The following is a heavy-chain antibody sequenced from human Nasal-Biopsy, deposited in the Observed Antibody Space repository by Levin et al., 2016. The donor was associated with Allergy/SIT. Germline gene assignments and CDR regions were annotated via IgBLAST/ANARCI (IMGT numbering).Heavy chain of an antibody. CDR1: GFSFEIYW. CDR3: VRADSIGSFDL. CDR2: INQDGSET. J-gene: IGHJ2*01. Sequence: GESLKISCAASGFSFEIYWMTWVRQAPGKGLEWVANINQDGSETNHVDSVKGRFIISRDNAKNSQYLQMNSLRVEDTAVYYCVRADSIGSFDLWGRGTLVAVSS. D-gene: IGHD3-22*01. V-gene: IGHV3-7*03.